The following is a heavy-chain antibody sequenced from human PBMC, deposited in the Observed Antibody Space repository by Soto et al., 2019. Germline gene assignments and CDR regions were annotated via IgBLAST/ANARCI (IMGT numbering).Heavy chain of an antibody. CDR3: ARDSRGYDKALDY. D-gene: IGHD5-12*01. CDR1: GGSISSGGYY. J-gene: IGHJ4*02. CDR2: IYYSGST. V-gene: IGHV4-31*03. Sequence: SETLSLTCTVSGGSISSGGYYWSWIRQHPGKGLEWIGYIYYSGSTYYNPSLKSRVTISVDTSKNQFSLKLSSVTAADTAVYYCARDSRGYDKALDYWGQGTLVTVSS.